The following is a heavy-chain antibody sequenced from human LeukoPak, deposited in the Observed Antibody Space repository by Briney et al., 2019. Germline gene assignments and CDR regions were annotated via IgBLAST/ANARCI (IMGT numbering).Heavy chain of an antibody. CDR3: ARGDGYNNAFDI. CDR2: ISGSGGST. Sequence: GGSLRLSCAASGFTFGSNAMSWVRQAPGKGLEWVSTISGSGGSTYYAESVRGRFTVSRDNSKNTLYLQMNSLRAEDTAVYYCARGDGYNNAFDIWGQGTMVTVSS. D-gene: IGHD5-24*01. CDR1: GFTFGSNA. V-gene: IGHV3-23*01. J-gene: IGHJ3*02.